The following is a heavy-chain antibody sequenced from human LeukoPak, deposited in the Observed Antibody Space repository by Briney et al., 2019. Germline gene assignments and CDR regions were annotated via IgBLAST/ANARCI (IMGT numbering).Heavy chain of an antibody. D-gene: IGHD6-19*01. J-gene: IGHJ4*02. CDR2: IYTSGST. V-gene: IGHV4-61*02. CDR1: GGSISSGSDY. Sequence: SQTLSLTCTVSGGSISSGSDYWSWIRQPAGKGLEWIGRIYTSGSTNYNPSLQSRVTISVDKSKNQFSLKLSSVTAADTAVYYCAILVGSSGWYYFDYWGQGTLVTVSS. CDR3: AILVGSSGWYYFDY.